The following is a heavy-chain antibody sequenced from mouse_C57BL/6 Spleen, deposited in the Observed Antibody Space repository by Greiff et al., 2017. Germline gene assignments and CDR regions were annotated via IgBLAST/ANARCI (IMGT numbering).Heavy chain of an antibody. CDR1: GYTFTSYW. CDR3: ARRNDGYPAWFAY. J-gene: IGHJ3*01. V-gene: IGHV1-61*01. D-gene: IGHD2-3*01. Sequence: VKLQQPGAELVRPGSSVKLSCKASGYTFTSYWMDWVKQRPGQGLEWIGNIYPSDSETHYNQKFKDKATLTVDKSSSTAYMQLSSLTSEDSAVYYCARRNDGYPAWFAYWGQGTLVTVSA. CDR2: IYPSDSET.